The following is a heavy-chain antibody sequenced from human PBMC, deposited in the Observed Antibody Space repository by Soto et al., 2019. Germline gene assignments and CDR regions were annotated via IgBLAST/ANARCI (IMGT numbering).Heavy chain of an antibody. CDR3: ARTLYYDYVWGSYRTPVGMDV. Sequence: SENLSLTCTVSGGSISSYYRSWIRQPAGTGQEWIGRIYTSGSTNYNPSLKSRVTMSVDTSKNQFSLKLSSVTAADTAVYYCARTLYYDYVWGSYRTPVGMDVWGQGTTVTVSS. CDR2: IYTSGST. CDR1: GGSISSYY. D-gene: IGHD3-16*02. J-gene: IGHJ6*02. V-gene: IGHV4-4*07.